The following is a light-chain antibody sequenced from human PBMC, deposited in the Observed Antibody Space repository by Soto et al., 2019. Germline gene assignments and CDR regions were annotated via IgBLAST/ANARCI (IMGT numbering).Light chain of an antibody. CDR1: QSISRW. J-gene: IGKJ1*01. CDR3: QQYNDYSTWT. CDR2: DAT. V-gene: IGKV1-5*01. Sequence: DIQMTQSPSTLSASVGDRVTITCRASQSISRWLAWYQQKPGKAPKVLIWDATSLQRGVPSRFSGSGSGTDFTLTISILQPDDFATYYCQQYNDYSTWTFGQGTKVEIK.